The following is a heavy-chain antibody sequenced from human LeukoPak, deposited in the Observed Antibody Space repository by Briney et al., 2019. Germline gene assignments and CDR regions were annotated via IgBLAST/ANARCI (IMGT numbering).Heavy chain of an antibody. CDR3: ARGRWGAFDI. CDR2: IGTAGDT. J-gene: IGHJ3*02. V-gene: IGHV3-13*01. Sequence: GGSLRLSRAASGFTFSSYDMHGVPHATGKGVEGVSAIGTAGDTYYPGSVKCRFTISRENAKNSLYLPMNSLTARDTAVYYCARGRWGAFDIWGQGTMVTVSS. CDR1: GFTFSSYD. D-gene: IGHD3-16*01.